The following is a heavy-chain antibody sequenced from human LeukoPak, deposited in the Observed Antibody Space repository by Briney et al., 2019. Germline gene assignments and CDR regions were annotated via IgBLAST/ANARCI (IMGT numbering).Heavy chain of an antibody. Sequence: GGSLRLSCAASGFTFSSYSMNWVRRAPGKGLEWVSYISSSSSTIYYADSVKGRFTISRDNAKNSLYLQMNSLRAEDTAVYYCARDVSSSRVGSPFDYWGQGTLVTVSS. CDR2: ISSSSSTI. J-gene: IGHJ4*02. D-gene: IGHD6-13*01. CDR3: ARDVSSSRVGSPFDY. CDR1: GFTFSSYS. V-gene: IGHV3-48*01.